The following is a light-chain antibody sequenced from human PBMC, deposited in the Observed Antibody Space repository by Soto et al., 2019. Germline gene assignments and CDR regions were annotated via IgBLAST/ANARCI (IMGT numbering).Light chain of an antibody. Sequence: EIVLTQSPGTLSLSPGERATLSCKTSQSRGSNSLAWYQQKPGQAPSLLIFDASKRATGIPARFSGSGSGTDFTLTITSLEPEDFAVYYCQQRSNWRGVTFGPGTKVDIK. CDR3: QQRSNWRGVT. V-gene: IGKV3-11*01. CDR2: DAS. J-gene: IGKJ3*01. CDR1: QSRGSNS.